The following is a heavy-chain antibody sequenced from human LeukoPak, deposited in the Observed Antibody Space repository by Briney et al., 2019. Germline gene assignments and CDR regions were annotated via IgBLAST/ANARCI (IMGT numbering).Heavy chain of an antibody. D-gene: IGHD3-22*01. CDR2: IYYSGST. V-gene: IGHV4-31*03. CDR3: ASTADYYDSRRFDY. CDR1: GGSISSGGYY. Sequence: KSSETLSLTCTVSGGSISSGGYYWSWIRQHPGKGLEWIGYIYYSGSTYYNPSLKSRVTISVGTSKNQFSLKLSSVTAADTAVYYCASTADYYDSRRFDYWGQGTLVTVSS. J-gene: IGHJ4*02.